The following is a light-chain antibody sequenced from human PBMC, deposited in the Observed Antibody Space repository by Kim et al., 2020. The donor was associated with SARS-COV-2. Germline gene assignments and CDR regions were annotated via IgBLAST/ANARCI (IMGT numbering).Light chain of an antibody. CDR3: SSYAGRTTFAVV. CDR2: EVT. Sequence: SITSSCTGTNSDVGRYHLVAWYQHLPDKAPTLIIYEVTQRPSRVSDRFSGSKSANTASLTISGLQAEDEGDYYCSSYAGRTTFAVVFGGGTQLTVL. J-gene: IGLJ2*01. CDR1: NSDVGRYHL. V-gene: IGLV2-23*02.